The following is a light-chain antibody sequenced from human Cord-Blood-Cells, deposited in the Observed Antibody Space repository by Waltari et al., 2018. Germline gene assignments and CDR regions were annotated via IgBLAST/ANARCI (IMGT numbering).Light chain of an antibody. J-gene: IGKJ5*01. Sequence: DIQMTQSPSSLSASVGYRLTITCRASQSISSYLNWYQQKPGKAPKLLIYAASSLQSGVPSRFSGSGSGTDFTLTISSLQPEDFATYYCQQSYSTITFGQGTRLEIK. V-gene: IGKV1-39*01. CDR2: AAS. CDR3: QQSYSTIT. CDR1: QSISSY.